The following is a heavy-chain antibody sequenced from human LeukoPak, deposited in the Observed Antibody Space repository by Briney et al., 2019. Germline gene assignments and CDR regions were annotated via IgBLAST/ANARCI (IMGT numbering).Heavy chain of an antibody. D-gene: IGHD3-22*01. J-gene: IGHJ6*02. CDR2: MNPNSGNT. CDR1: GYTFTSYD. V-gene: IGHV1-8*01. Sequence: ASVKVSCKASGYTFTSYDINWVRQATGQGLEWMGWMNPNSGNTGYAQKFQGRVTMTRNTSISTAYMEPSSLRSGDTAVYYCARGQTPSYYYDSSGYYQYHYYYGMDVWGQGTTVTVSS. CDR3: ARGQTPSYYYDSSGYYQYHYYYGMDV.